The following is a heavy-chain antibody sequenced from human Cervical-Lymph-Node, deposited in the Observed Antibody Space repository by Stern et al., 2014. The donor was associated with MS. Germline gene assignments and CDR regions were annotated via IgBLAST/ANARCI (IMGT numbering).Heavy chain of an antibody. D-gene: IGHD2-2*02. CDR3: NAAALSCRSPSCYKAFEY. Sequence: VQLVASGGGVVQPGGSLRLSCVASGFTFTTSGMHWVRQAPGKGLDWVAVISYDGSNQYYGDSVKGRFTISRDNSKNTVYLQMNSLRPEDTAVYYANAAALSCRSPSCYKAFEYWGQGILVTVSS. J-gene: IGHJ4*02. CDR1: GFTFTTSG. V-gene: IGHV3-30*03. CDR2: ISYDGSNQ.